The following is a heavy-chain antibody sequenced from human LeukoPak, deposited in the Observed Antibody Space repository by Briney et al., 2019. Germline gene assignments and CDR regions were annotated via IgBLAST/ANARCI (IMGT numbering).Heavy chain of an antibody. Sequence: GGSLRLSCAASGFTFSSYAMSWVRQAPGKGLEWVSAISGSGGSTYYADSVKGRFTISRDNSQNTLYLQMNSLRAEDTAVYYCAREGERDFWSGYYVVGGYSYGYFFDYWGQGTLVTVSS. CDR3: AREGERDFWSGYYVVGGYSYGYFFDY. CDR1: GFTFSSYA. J-gene: IGHJ4*02. CDR2: ISGSGGST. V-gene: IGHV3-23*01. D-gene: IGHD3-3*01.